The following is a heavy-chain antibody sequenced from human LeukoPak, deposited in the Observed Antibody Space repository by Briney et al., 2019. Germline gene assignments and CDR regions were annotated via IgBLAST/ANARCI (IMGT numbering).Heavy chain of an antibody. CDR1: GFSFSDSW. CDR3: ARGHGWFDP. CDR2: IEQYGSEK. Sequence: GGSLRLSCAASGFSFSDSWMTWVRQAPGKGLEWVANIEQYGSEKNYVDPVKGRFTISRDNAKNSLYLQMNILRAEDTAVYYCARGHGWFDPWGQGTLVTVSS. V-gene: IGHV3-7*05. J-gene: IGHJ5*02.